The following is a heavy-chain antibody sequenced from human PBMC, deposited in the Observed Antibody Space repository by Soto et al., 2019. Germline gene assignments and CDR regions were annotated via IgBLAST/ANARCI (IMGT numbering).Heavy chain of an antibody. Sequence: QVQLVQSGAEVKKPGASVKVSCKASGYTFTSYAMHWVRQAPGQRLEWMGWINAGNGNTKYSQKFQGRVTITRDTSASTASTELRSLRSEDPAVYYCARGPGGPDGPGDYWGQGTLVTVSS. CDR3: ARGPGGPDGPGDY. D-gene: IGHD2-15*01. CDR1: GYTFTSYA. J-gene: IGHJ4*02. CDR2: INAGNGNT. V-gene: IGHV1-3*01.